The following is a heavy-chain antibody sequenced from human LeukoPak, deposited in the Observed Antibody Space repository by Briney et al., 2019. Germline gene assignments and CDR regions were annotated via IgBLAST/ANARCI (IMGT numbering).Heavy chain of an antibody. Sequence: GASVKVSCKASGGSFSNYAISWVRQAPGQGPEWMGRIIPMLGIEDYAEKFQGRVTITADKYTSTAYMELSGLTSEDTAVYYCARDPREDHYENSLGDYWGQGTLVTVSS. J-gene: IGHJ4*02. CDR2: IIPMLGIE. CDR3: ARDPREDHYENSLGDY. D-gene: IGHD3-16*01. CDR1: GGSFSNYA. V-gene: IGHV1-69*04.